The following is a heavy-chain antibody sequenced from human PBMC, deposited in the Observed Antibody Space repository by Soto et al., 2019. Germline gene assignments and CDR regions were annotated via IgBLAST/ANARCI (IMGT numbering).Heavy chain of an antibody. V-gene: IGHV1-2*04. J-gene: IGHJ6*02. D-gene: IGHD5-12*01. CDR2: INPNSGGT. Sequence: GASVKVSCKASGYAFTGYYMHWVRQAPGQGLEWMGWINPNSGGTNYAQKFQGWVTMTRDTSISTAYMELSRLRSDDTAVYYCARTGAGLVTYSGYDRPYYYYYGMDVWGQGTKVTVSS. CDR1: GYAFTGYY. CDR3: ARTGAGLVTYSGYDRPYYYYYGMDV.